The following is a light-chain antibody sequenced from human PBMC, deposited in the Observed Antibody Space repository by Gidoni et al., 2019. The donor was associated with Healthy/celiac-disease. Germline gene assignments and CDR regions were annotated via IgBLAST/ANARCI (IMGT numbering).Light chain of an antibody. CDR1: SSDVGSYNL. CDR2: EVS. CDR3: CSYAGSSTLV. J-gene: IGLJ3*02. Sequence: QSALTQPASVSGSPGQSITLSCTGTSSDVGSYNLVSWYQQHPGKAPKLMIYEVSKRPSGVSNRFSGSKSGNTASPTISGLQAEDEADYYCCSYAGSSTLVFGGGTKLTVL. V-gene: IGLV2-23*02.